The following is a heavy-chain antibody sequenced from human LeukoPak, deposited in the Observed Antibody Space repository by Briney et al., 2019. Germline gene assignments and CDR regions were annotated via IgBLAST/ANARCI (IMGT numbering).Heavy chain of an antibody. D-gene: IGHD3-10*01. CDR3: ARAAGSGSPQALFDY. Sequence: SETLSLTCAVSGGSISSSNWWSWVRQPPGKGLEWIGEIYHSGSTNYNPSLKSRVTISVDTSKNQFSLKLSSVTAADTAVYYCARAAGSGSPQALFDYWGQGTLVTVSS. CDR1: GGSISSSNW. J-gene: IGHJ4*02. V-gene: IGHV4-4*02. CDR2: IYHSGST.